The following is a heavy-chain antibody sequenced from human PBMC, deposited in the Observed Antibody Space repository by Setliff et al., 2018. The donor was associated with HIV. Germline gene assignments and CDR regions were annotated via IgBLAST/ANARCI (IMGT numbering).Heavy chain of an antibody. Sequence: LSLTCSVSGVSITTDGYYWSWIRHYPGKGLEWIGYMYHSGSTYYNASLASRLIMSLDPSKNQFSLRLNSMTAADTAMYYCARTPLWFDKADWYFDLWGRGTLVTVSS. V-gene: IGHV4-31*03. CDR1: GVSITTDGYY. D-gene: IGHD3-10*01. CDR2: MYHSGST. CDR3: ARTPLWFDKADWYFDL. J-gene: IGHJ2*01.